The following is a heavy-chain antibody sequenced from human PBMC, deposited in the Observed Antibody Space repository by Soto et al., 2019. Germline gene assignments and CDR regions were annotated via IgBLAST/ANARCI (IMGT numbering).Heavy chain of an antibody. CDR3: ARDWQLVGASHFDY. D-gene: IGHD6-6*01. J-gene: IGHJ4*02. CDR1: GFTFSNYG. Sequence: GGSLRLSCAASGFTFSNYGMSWVRQAPGKGLEWVAVMWGNGSNKYYADSVKGRFTISRDNSKNTLYLQMNSLRAEDTAVYYCARDWQLVGASHFDYWGQGTLVTVSS. V-gene: IGHV3-33*08. CDR2: MWGNGSNK.